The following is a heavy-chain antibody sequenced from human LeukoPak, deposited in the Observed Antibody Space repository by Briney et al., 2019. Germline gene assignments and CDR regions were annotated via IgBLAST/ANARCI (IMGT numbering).Heavy chain of an antibody. CDR3: AKGPGLIVVVVAAADAFDI. D-gene: IGHD2-15*01. V-gene: IGHV3-23*01. Sequence: PRGSLRLSCAPSGFTFTSYAISRVRQGPGKGLEWVLDICGIGGSTYYTDSVKGRFTISRDNSKNTLYLQMNSLRAEDTAVYYCAKGPGLIVVVVAAADAFDIWGQGTRVSVFS. J-gene: IGHJ3*02. CDR2: ICGIGGST. CDR1: GFTFTSYA.